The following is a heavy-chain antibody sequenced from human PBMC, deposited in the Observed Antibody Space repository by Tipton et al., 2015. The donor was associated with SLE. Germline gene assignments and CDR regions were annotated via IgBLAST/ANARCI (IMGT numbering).Heavy chain of an antibody. D-gene: IGHD3-9*01. CDR3: ATASGNRYFDRYAFDI. CDR2: ISWDGGST. CDR1: GFTFDDYT. Sequence: SLRLSCAASGFTFDDYTMHWVRQAPGKGLEWVSLISWDGGSTYYADSVKGRFTISREDAKNSLYLQMNNLRAEDTALYYCATASGNRYFDRYAFDICGQGTTVTVSS. J-gene: IGHJ3*02. V-gene: IGHV3-43*01.